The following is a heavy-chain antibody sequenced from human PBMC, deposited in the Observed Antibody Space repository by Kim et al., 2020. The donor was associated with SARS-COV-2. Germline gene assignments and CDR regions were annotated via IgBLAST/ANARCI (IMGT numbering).Heavy chain of an antibody. CDR3: ARLEGGDLNYDFWSGYLFGYAADP. D-gene: IGHD3-3*01. CDR1: GYSFTSYW. Sequence: GESLKISCKGSGYSFTSYWIGWVRQMPGKGLEWMGIIYPGDSDTRYSPSFQGQVTISADKSISTAYLQWSSLKASDTAMYYCARLEGGDLNYDFWSGYLFGYAADPWGQGTLVTVSS. CDR2: IYPGDSDT. J-gene: IGHJ5*02. V-gene: IGHV5-51*01.